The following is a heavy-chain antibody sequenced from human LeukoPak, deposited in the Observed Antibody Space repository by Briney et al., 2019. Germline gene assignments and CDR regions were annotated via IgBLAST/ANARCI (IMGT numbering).Heavy chain of an antibody. V-gene: IGHV3-23*01. CDR1: GFTFSSYA. D-gene: IGHD3-22*01. J-gene: IGHJ4*02. CDR2: ISGNGGST. CDR3: AKDHRDTMTFDY. Sequence: GGSLRLSCTASGFTFSSYAMSWVRQAPGKGLEWVSAISGNGGSTYYADSVKGRFTISRDNSKNTLYLQMNSLRAEDTAVYYCAKDHRDTMTFDYWGQGTLVTVSS.